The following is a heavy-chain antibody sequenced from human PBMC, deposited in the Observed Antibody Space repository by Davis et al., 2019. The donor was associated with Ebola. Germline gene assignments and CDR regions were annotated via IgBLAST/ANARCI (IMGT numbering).Heavy chain of an antibody. CDR3: ARTSIVGTTTTASDI. Sequence: AASVKVSCKASGYTFTSYTVSWVRQAPGQGLEWMGWISPYNGNTNYAQNFQGRVTMTSDTSTGTAYLDLRSLRSDDTAVYFCARTSIVGTTTTASDIWGQGTLVTVSS. D-gene: IGHD1-26*01. CDR2: ISPYNGNT. V-gene: IGHV1-18*04. CDR1: GYTFTSYT. J-gene: IGHJ3*02.